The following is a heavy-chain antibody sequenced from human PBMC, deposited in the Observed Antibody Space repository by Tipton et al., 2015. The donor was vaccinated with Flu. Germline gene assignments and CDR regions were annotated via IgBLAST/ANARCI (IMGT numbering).Heavy chain of an antibody. Sequence: VQLVQSGAEVKKPGESLKISCKGSGYTFSNHWIVWVRQMPGKGLEWMGTIFPGHSGIRYGPSFQGQVTISADESIDTAFLQWNTLKASDTAIYYCARQAIPMYSDYRDYFYSAMDVWGQGTSVTVSS. CDR2: IFPGHSGI. V-gene: IGHV5-51*01. CDR3: ARQAIPMYSDYRDYFYSAMDV. J-gene: IGHJ6*02. D-gene: IGHD5-12*01. CDR1: GYTFSNHW.